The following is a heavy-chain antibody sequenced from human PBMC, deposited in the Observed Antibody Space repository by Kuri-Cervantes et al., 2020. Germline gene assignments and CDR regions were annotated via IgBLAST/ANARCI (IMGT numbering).Heavy chain of an antibody. CDR3: ARELQDYYYYGMDV. D-gene: IGHD3-10*01. J-gene: IGHJ6*02. Sequence: GGSLRLSCAASGFTFSSYAMHWVRQAPGKGLEWVAVISYDGSNKYYADSVKGRFTISRDNSKNTLYLQMNSLRAEDTAVHYCARELQDYYYYGMDVWGQGTTVTVSS. CDR1: GFTFSSYA. V-gene: IGHV3-30-3*01. CDR2: ISYDGSNK.